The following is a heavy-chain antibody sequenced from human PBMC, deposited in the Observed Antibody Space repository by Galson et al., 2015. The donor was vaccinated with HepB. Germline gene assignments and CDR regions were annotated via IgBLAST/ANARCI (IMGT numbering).Heavy chain of an antibody. Sequence: SLRLSCAASGFTFSSYGMHWVRQAPGKGLEWVAVIWYDGSNKYYADSVKGRFTISRDNSKNTLYLQMNSLRAEDTAVYYCARECGDIVVVPAGTCAFDIWGQGTRVTVSS. V-gene: IGHV3-33*01. CDR1: GFTFSSYG. CDR2: IWYDGSNK. D-gene: IGHD2-2*01. J-gene: IGHJ3*02. CDR3: ARECGDIVVVPAGTCAFDI.